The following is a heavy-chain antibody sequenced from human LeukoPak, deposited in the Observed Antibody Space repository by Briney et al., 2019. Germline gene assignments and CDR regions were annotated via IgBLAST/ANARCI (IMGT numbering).Heavy chain of an antibody. CDR2: VHLDGRT. Sequence: SGTLSLTCGVSGGSVTSTNWWTWVRQPQGKGLEWIGEVHLDGRTNYNPSLKSRLTISVDLSENHISLKLTSVTAADTAVYYCAREGGFFRPFDYSGQGTLVTVSS. J-gene: IGHJ4*02. CDR3: AREGGFFRPFDY. V-gene: IGHV4-4*02. D-gene: IGHD3-3*01. CDR1: GGSVTSTNW.